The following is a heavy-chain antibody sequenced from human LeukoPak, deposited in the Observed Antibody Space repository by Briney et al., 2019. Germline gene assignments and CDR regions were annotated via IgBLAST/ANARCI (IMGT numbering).Heavy chain of an antibody. CDR1: GGSISSYY. D-gene: IGHD2-15*01. J-gene: IGHJ4*02. CDR3: ARERGYCSGGSCESLYYFDY. Sequence: PSETLSLTCTVSGGSISSYYWSWIRQPAGKGLEWIGRIYTSGSTNYNPSLKSRVTMSVDTSKNQFSLKLSSVTAADTAVYYCARERGYCSGGSCESLYYFDYWGQGTLVTVSS. V-gene: IGHV4-4*07. CDR2: IYTSGST.